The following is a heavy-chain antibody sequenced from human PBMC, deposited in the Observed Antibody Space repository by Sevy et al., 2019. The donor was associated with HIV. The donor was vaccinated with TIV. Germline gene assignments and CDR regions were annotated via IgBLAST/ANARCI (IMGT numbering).Heavy chain of an antibody. CDR3: ARVEDYDSSGYYFDY. D-gene: IGHD3-22*01. CDR2: IIPILGMA. J-gene: IGHJ4*02. V-gene: IGHV1-69*04. CDR1: GGTFSSYA. Sequence: ASVKVSCKASGGTFSSYAISWVRQAPGQGLEWMGRIIPILGMANYAQKFQGRVTITADKSTSTAYMELSSLRSEDTAVYYCARVEDYDSSGYYFDYWGQGTLVTVSS.